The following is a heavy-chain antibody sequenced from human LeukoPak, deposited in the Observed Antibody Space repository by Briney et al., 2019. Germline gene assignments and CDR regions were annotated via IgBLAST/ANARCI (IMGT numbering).Heavy chain of an antibody. CDR2: IYYSGST. D-gene: IGHD3-3*01. Sequence: SETLSLTCTVSGGSISSYYWSWIRQPPGKGLEWIGYIYYSGSTNYNPSLKSRVTISVDTSKNQFSLKLSSVTAADTAVYYCARGNQYYDFWSGYYASFLLDYSGQGTLVTVSS. J-gene: IGHJ4*02. CDR1: GGSISSYY. CDR3: ARGNQYYDFWSGYYASFLLDY. V-gene: IGHV4-59*01.